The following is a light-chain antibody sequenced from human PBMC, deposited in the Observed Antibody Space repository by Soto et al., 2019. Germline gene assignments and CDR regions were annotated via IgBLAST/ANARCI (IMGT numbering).Light chain of an antibody. Sequence: DIVMTQSPLSLPVTPGEPASMSCRSSQSLVHTNGYSYVDWYPQKPGQSPQLLIYMGSNRASGVPGRFSGSGSGTDFTLKISRVEAEDVGVYYCMESLQAPFTFGRGTKVDLK. V-gene: IGKV2-28*01. CDR1: QSLVHTNGYSY. CDR3: MESLQAPFT. J-gene: IGKJ3*01. CDR2: MGS.